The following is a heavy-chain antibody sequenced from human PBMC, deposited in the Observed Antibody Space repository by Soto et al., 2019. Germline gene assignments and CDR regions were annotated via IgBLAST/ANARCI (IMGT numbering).Heavy chain of an antibody. Sequence: QVQLVQSGAEVKKPGSSVKVSCKASGGTFSSYAISWVRQAPGQGLEWMGGIIPIFGTANYAQKFQGRVKLTADKPTSTAYMELRRLRYEDTAVYYCGGGYCSGGSCYSNYYYYGMDVWGQGTPVTVSS. J-gene: IGHJ6*02. V-gene: IGHV1-69*06. CDR2: IIPIFGTA. CDR3: GGGYCSGGSCYSNYYYYGMDV. CDR1: GGTFSSYA. D-gene: IGHD2-15*01.